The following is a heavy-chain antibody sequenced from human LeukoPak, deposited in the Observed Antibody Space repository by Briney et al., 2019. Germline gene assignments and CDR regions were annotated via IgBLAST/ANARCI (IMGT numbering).Heavy chain of an antibody. Sequence: GGSLRLSCAASGFTFSSYAMSWVRQAPGKGLEGGSALSGRGGSTYYADSVKGRFTISRDNSKNRLYLQMNSLRAEDTGVYYCAKAPSSMIVVVITLYYFDYWGQGTLVTVSS. CDR2: LSGRGGST. J-gene: IGHJ4*02. D-gene: IGHD3-22*01. CDR1: GFTFSSYA. V-gene: IGHV3-23*01. CDR3: AKAPSSMIVVVITLYYFDY.